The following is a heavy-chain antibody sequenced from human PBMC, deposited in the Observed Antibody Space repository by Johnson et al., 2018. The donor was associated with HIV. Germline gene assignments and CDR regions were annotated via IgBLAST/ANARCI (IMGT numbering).Heavy chain of an antibody. CDR2: ISYVGTT. CDR1: AFTFSRHA. Sequence: QVQLVESGGGVVQPERSLRLSCSASAFTFSRHAMHWVRQAPGKGPEWVAVISYVGTTDYAAPVKGRFAISRDDSKNTLYLQMNSLRAEDTALYYCAKGWIVGATKGEVDAFDIWGQGTMVTVSS. CDR3: AKGWIVGATKGEVDAFDI. V-gene: IGHV3-30*09. J-gene: IGHJ3*02. D-gene: IGHD1-26*01.